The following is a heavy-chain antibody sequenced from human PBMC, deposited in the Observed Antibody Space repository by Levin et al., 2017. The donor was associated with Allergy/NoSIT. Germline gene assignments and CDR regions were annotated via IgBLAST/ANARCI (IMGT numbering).Heavy chain of an antibody. J-gene: IGHJ6*02. CDR1: GFTFSDYY. Sequence: GGSLRLSCAASGFTFSDYYMSWIRQAPGKGLEWVSYISSSGSTIYYADSVKGRFTISRDNAKNSLYLQMNSLRAEDTAVYYCARVFLYSSSWGLYYYYGMDVWGQGTTVTVSS. CDR3: ARVFLYSSSWGLYYYYGMDV. D-gene: IGHD6-13*01. CDR2: ISSSGSTI. V-gene: IGHV3-11*01.